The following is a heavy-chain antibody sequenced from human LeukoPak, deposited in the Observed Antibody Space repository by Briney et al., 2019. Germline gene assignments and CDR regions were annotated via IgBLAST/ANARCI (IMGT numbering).Heavy chain of an antibody. CDR2: IIPIFGTA. Sequence: GASVKVSCTASGGTFSSYAISWVRQAPGQGLEWMGGIIPIFGTANYAQKFQGRVTITADESTSTAYMELSSLRSEDTAVYYCARGYYDSSGYYDYFDYWGQGTLVTVSS. V-gene: IGHV1-69*13. J-gene: IGHJ4*02. D-gene: IGHD3-22*01. CDR3: ARGYYDSSGYYDYFDY. CDR1: GGTFSSYA.